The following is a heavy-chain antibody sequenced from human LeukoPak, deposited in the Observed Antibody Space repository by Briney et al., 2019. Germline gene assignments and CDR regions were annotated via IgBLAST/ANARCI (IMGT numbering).Heavy chain of an antibody. CDR3: ATVNLGYCSGGSCYWFDP. V-gene: IGHV1-24*01. D-gene: IGHD2-15*01. CDR1: GYTLTELS. CDR2: FDPEDGET. Sequence: GAPVKVSCKVSGYTLTELSMHWVRQTPGRGLEWMGGFDPEDGETIYAQKFQGRVTMTEDTSTDTAYMELSSLRSEDTAVYYCATVNLGYCSGGSCYWFDPWGQGTLVTVSS. J-gene: IGHJ5*02.